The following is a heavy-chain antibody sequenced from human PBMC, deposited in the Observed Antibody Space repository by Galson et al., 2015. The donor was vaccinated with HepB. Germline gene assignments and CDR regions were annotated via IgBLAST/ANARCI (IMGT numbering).Heavy chain of an antibody. CDR3: PGLLLPGVSGRAA. V-gene: IGHV5-51*03. Sequence: QSGAEVKKPGESLKISCKGSGYSFTTYWIGWVRQMPGKGLEWMGIIYPGDSDTRYSPSFQGQVTISADKSIGTAYLQWSSLRASAPASNYGPGLLLPGVSGRAAWAQGP. D-gene: IGHD2-15*01. J-gene: IGHJ5*01. CDR2: IYPGDSDT. CDR1: GYSFTTYW.